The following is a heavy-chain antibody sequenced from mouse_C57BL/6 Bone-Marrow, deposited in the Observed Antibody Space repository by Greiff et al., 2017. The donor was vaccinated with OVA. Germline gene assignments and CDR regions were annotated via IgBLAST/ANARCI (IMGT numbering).Heavy chain of an antibody. Sequence: QVQLQQSGAELVRPGTSVKMSCKASGYTFTNYWIGWAKQRPGHGLEWIGDIYPGGGYTNYNEKFKGKATLTADKSSSTSYMQFSSLTSEDSSIYYCARQGCFYYFDYWGQGTTLTVSS. CDR3: ARQGCFYYFDY. J-gene: IGHJ2*01. CDR1: GYTFTNYW. CDR2: IYPGGGYT. V-gene: IGHV1-63*01.